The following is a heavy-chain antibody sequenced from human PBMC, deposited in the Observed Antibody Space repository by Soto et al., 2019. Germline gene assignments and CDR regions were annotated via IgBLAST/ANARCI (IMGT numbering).Heavy chain of an antibody. Sequence: QVKLQESGPGLVKPSETLSLTCTVSGGSISSYYWSWIRQPPGKGLEWIAYIYYSGSTNYNPSIKSRVAIPGDTSKDQFHLKLSSVTAADTALYYCARTVIGGFDYWGQGILVTVSS. D-gene: IGHD3-16*02. CDR2: IYYSGST. V-gene: IGHV4-59*01. CDR3: ARTVIGGFDY. CDR1: GGSISSYY. J-gene: IGHJ4*02.